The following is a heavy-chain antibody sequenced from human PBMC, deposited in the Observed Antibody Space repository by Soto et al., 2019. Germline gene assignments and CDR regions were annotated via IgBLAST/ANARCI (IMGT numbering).Heavy chain of an antibody. CDR3: ARNGTYSSSLSQYSGMDV. CDR2: IVPMLGTP. Sequence: QVQLVQSGAEVKEPGSSVRVSCKASGGTFDNFIMNWVRQTPGQGLEWMGGIVPMLGTPTYAEKFKGRVTISATGSTSTMYMEVTSLRSEDTAISYCARNGTYSSSLSQYSGMDVWGQGTTVIVSS. CDR1: GGTFDNFI. J-gene: IGHJ6*02. V-gene: IGHV1-69*01. D-gene: IGHD1-26*01.